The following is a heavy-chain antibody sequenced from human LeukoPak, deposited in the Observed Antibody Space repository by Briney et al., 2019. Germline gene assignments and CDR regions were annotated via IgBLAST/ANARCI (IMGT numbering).Heavy chain of an antibody. CDR1: GYTFTGYH. V-gene: IGHV1-2*06. J-gene: IGHJ4*02. D-gene: IGHD2-2*01. CDR2: INPNSGDT. CDR3: ARDYCSSTGCLFDY. Sequence: ASVRVSCKASGYTFTGYHMHWVRQAPGQGLEWMGRINPNSGDTNYAQKFQGRVTMTRDTSISTAYMELSRLRSDDTAVYYCARDYCSSTGCLFDYWGQGTLVTVSS.